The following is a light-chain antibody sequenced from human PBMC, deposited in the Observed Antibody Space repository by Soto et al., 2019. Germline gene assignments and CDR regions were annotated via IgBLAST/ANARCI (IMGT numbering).Light chain of an antibody. V-gene: IGKV4-1*01. CDR2: WAS. CDR1: QSVLHSANNKNY. Sequence: DIVMTQSPDSLAVSLGERASINCKSSQSVLHSANNKNYLAWYQQKPRQPPKLLIYWASTRESGVPDRFSGSGSGTDFTLTISSLQAEDVAVYYCQQYYSAPFTVGGGTKVEIK. CDR3: QQYYSAPFT. J-gene: IGKJ4*01.